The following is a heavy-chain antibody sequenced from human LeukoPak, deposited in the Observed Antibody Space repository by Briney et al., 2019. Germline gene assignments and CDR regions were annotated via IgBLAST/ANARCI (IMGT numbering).Heavy chain of an antibody. CDR1: GGSITSYF. J-gene: IGHJ5*01. CDR2: IHYSGST. D-gene: IGHD3-10*01. Sequence: SETLSLTCSVSGGSITSYFWSWIRQPPGKGLEWIGYIHYSGSTNYNPSLKSRVTISPDTSKNQLFLKLNSVTAADTAVYYCARLVWLGESPGSWFDSWGQGTLVTVSS. V-gene: IGHV4-59*01. CDR3: ARLVWLGESPGSWFDS.